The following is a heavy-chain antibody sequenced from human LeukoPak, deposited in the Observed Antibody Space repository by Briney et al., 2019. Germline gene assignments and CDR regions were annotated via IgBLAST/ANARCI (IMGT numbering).Heavy chain of an antibody. V-gene: IGHV3-23*01. J-gene: IGHJ5*02. CDR2: ISGSGGST. Sequence: GGSLRLSCAVSGLTFSSYWMHWVRQAPGKGLEWVSAISGSGGSTYYADSVKGRFTISRDNSKNTLYLQMNSLRAEDTAVYYCAKGNGDYINWFDPWGQGTLVTVSS. D-gene: IGHD4-17*01. CDR1: GLTFSSYW. CDR3: AKGNGDYINWFDP.